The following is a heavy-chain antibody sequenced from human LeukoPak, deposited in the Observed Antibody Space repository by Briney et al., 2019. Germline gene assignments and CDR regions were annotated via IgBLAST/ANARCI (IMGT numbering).Heavy chain of an antibody. Sequence: SGTLSLTCAVSGGSISSSNWWSWVRQHPGKGLEWIGYIYYSGSTYYNPSLKSRVTISVDTSKNQFSLKLSSVTAADTAVYYCARDALNYYDSSGSRYFDYWGQGTLVTVSS. CDR2: IYYSGST. CDR1: GGSISSSNW. D-gene: IGHD3-22*01. J-gene: IGHJ4*02. CDR3: ARDALNYYDSSGSRYFDY. V-gene: IGHV4-4*02.